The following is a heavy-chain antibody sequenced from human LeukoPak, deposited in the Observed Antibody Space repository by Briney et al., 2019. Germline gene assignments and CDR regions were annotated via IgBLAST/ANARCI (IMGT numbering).Heavy chain of an antibody. CDR2: IYSGGST. CDR1: GFTVSSNY. D-gene: IGHD1-14*01. Sequence: GGSLRLSCAASGFTVSSNYMSWVRQAPGKGLXXXSVIYSGGSTYYADSVKGRFTISRDNSKNTLYLQMNSLRAEDTAVYYCARDGTNTGAFDYWGQGTLVTVSS. V-gene: IGHV3-53*01. J-gene: IGHJ4*02. CDR3: ARDGTNTGAFDY.